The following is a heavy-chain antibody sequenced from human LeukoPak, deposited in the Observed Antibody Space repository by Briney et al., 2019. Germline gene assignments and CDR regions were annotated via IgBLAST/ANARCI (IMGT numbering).Heavy chain of an antibody. D-gene: IGHD5-12*01. Sequence: SETLSLTCTVSGGSISSYYWSWIRQPPGKGLEWIGYILYSGTANSNPSLKSRVNISLDTSNNQISLKLTSVTAADTAVYFCARMGGYSGYATHWGQGILVTVSS. CDR2: ILYSGTA. CDR1: GGSISSYY. J-gene: IGHJ4*02. CDR3: ARMGGYSGYATH. V-gene: IGHV4-59*08.